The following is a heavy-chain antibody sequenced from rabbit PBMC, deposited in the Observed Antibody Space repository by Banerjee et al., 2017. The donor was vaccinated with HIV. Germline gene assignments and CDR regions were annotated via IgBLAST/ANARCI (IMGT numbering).Heavy chain of an antibody. Sequence: QEQLVESGGGLVQPEGSLTLTCTASGIDFSSYYYICWVRQAPGKGLEWIGCIYTGSGSTYYANWAKGRFTISKTSSTTVTLQMTSLTAADTATYFCARDATSNGAYEFNLWGPGTLVTVS. V-gene: IGHV1S45*01. CDR3: ARDATSNGAYEFNL. CDR2: IYTGSGST. J-gene: IGHJ4*01. CDR1: GIDFSSYYY. D-gene: IGHD1-1*01.